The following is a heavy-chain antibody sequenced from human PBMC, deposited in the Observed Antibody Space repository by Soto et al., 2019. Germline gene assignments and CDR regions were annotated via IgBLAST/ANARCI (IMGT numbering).Heavy chain of an antibody. CDR3: ARAIKRWEVNYYFDF. CDR2: IVVDSNTA. D-gene: IGHD1-26*01. Sequence: QVVLLQSGAEVKEPGSSVRVSCQVSGSTFNNFAFSWVRQAPGHGPEWMGGIVVDSNTAEYSQRFQDRVTITADTSTDTLYMEMGSLTFEDTAVYYCARAIKRWEVNYYFDFWGQGTLVTVSS. V-gene: IGHV1-69*06. J-gene: IGHJ4*02. CDR1: GSTFNNFA.